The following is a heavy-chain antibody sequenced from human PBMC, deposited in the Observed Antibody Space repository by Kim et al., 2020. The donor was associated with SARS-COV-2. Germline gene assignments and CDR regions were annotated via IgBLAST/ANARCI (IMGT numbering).Heavy chain of an antibody. CDR3: AAAVADPYYFDY. Sequence: NYAQKFQERVTITRDMSTSTAYMELSSLRSEDTAVYYCAAAVADPYYFDYWGQGTLVTVSS. J-gene: IGHJ4*02. D-gene: IGHD6-19*01. V-gene: IGHV1-58*01.